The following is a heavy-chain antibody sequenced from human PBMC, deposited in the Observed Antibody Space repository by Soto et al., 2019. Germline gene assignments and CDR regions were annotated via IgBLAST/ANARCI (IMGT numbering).Heavy chain of an antibody. Sequence: EVQLVESGGGLVQPGGSLRLSCAASGFTVSSNYMSWVRQAPGKGLEWVSVIYSGGNTYYADSVKGRFTISRDNAKNTMYLQMNSLRVEDTAVYHCARARGIAAVSFFDYWGQGTLVTVSS. J-gene: IGHJ4*02. D-gene: IGHD6-13*01. CDR1: GFTVSSNY. CDR3: ARARGIAAVSFFDY. V-gene: IGHV3-66*01. CDR2: IYSGGNT.